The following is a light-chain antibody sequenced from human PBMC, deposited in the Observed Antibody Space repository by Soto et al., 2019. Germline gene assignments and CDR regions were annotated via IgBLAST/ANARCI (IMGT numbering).Light chain of an antibody. CDR1: SGDVGGYKY. CDR3: SAYAGTSTHVV. CDR2: EVS. J-gene: IGLJ2*01. V-gene: IGLV2-8*01. Sequence: QSVLTQPPSASGSPGQSVTISCTGTSGDVGGYKYVSWYQQYPGKAPKLIIYEVSRRPSGVPDRFSGSKSGNTASLTVSGLQAEDEAEYYCSAYAGTSTHVVFGGGTKVTVL.